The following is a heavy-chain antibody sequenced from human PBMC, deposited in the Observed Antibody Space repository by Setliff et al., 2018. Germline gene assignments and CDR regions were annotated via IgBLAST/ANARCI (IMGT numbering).Heavy chain of an antibody. CDR2: GSTGKT. D-gene: IGHD4-17*01. CDR3: ARDPNGDYVGAFDP. J-gene: IGHJ5*02. V-gene: IGHV3-23*01. Sequence: GGSLRLSCAASGFSFSDYYMSWVRQAPRKGLEWVSGGSTGKTDYADSVKGRFTISRDNSRNTLYLQMNSLRAEDTASYYCARDPNGDYVGAFDPWGQGILVTVSS. CDR1: GFSFSDYY.